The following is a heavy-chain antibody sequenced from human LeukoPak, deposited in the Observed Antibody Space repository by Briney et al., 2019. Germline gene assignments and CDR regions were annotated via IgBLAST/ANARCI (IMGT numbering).Heavy chain of an antibody. CDR3: AKGPTVTDFDY. Sequence: PGRSLRLSCAASGFTFSSYGMHWVRQAPGKGLEWVAVISYDGSNKYYADSVKGRFTISRDNSKNTLYLQMNSLRAEDTAVYYCAKGPTVTDFDYWGQGTLVTVSS. D-gene: IGHD4-17*01. J-gene: IGHJ4*02. CDR1: GFTFSSYG. V-gene: IGHV3-30*18. CDR2: ISYDGSNK.